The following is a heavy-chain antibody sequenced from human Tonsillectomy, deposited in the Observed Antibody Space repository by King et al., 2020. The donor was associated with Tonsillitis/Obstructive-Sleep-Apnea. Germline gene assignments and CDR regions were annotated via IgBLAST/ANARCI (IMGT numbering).Heavy chain of an antibody. Sequence: QLVQSGAEVKKPGASVKVSCKASGYTFTSYGISWVRQAPGQGLEWMGWISAYNGNTNYAQKLQGRVTMTTDTSTSTAYMELRSLRSDDTAVYYCARPSPDIVVVPAADDYYYYGVDVWGQGTTVTVSS. J-gene: IGHJ6*02. CDR1: GYTFTSYG. CDR3: ARPSPDIVVVPAADDYYYYGVDV. CDR2: ISAYNGNT. D-gene: IGHD2-2*01. V-gene: IGHV1-18*01.